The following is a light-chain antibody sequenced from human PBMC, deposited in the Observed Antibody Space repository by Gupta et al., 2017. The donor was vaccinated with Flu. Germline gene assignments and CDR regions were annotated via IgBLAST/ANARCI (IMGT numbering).Light chain of an antibody. CDR3: RQRIQFPRT. J-gene: IGKJ4*02. CDR2: EVS. Sequence: GLPASISCQTSQSLLHSDGKTYLYWYLQKPGQPPQLLIYEVSNRFSGVPDRFSGSGSGTDFTLKISRVEAEDVGVYYCRQRIQFPRTFGEGTRVEIK. CDR1: QSLLHSDGKTY. V-gene: IGKV2D-29*01.